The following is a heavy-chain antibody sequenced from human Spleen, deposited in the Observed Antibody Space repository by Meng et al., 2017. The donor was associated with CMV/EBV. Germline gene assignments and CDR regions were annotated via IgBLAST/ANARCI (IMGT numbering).Heavy chain of an antibody. CDR1: GDSVSTNSVC. J-gene: IGHJ4*02. CDR2: TYYRSKWYS. Sequence: QGQLQQSGPGLVKPSQTLSPPLAVSGDSVSTNSVCWNWIRQSPSRGLEWLGRTYYRSKWYSDYAVSVKSRITIIPDTSKNQISLQLNSVTSDDTAVYYCTSGWGLKYWGQGTLVTVSS. V-gene: IGHV6-1*01. D-gene: IGHD6-19*01. CDR3: TSGWGLKY.